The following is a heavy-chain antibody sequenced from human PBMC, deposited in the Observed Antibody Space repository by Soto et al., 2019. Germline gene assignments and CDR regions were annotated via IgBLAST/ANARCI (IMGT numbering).Heavy chain of an antibody. CDR1: GYTLTELS. Sequence: ASVKVSCKVSGYTLTELSMHWVRQAPGKGLEWMGGFDPEDGETNYAQKLQGRVTMTTDTSTSTAYMELRSLRSDDTAVYYCARDSGYDSGDAFDIWGQGTMVTVSS. CDR2: FDPEDGET. CDR3: ARDSGYDSGDAFDI. D-gene: IGHD5-12*01. V-gene: IGHV1-24*01. J-gene: IGHJ3*02.